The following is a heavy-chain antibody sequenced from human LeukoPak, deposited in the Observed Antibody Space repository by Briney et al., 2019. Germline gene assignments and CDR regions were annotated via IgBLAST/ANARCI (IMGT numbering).Heavy chain of an antibody. Sequence: PGGSQRLSCAASGFTFSSYWMSWVRQAPGKGLEWVANIKQDGSEKYYVDSVKGRFTISRDNAKNSLYLQMNSLRAEDTAVYYCARDFLVHRSRDYYDSSGYYGPFDYWGQGTLVTVSS. CDR2: IKQDGSEK. CDR3: ARDFLVHRSRDYYDSSGYYGPFDY. J-gene: IGHJ4*02. V-gene: IGHV3-7*03. CDR1: GFTFSSYW. D-gene: IGHD3-22*01.